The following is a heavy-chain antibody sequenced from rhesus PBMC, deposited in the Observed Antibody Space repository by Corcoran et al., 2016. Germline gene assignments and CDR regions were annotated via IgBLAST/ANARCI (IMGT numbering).Heavy chain of an antibody. J-gene: IGHJ5-2*02. CDR2: IYWDDDK. V-gene: IGHV2S1*01. CDR3: ARVDYYDSGYYTDNSLDV. Sequence: QVTLKESGPALVKPTQTLTLTCTFSGFSLSTSGMGVGWIRQPPGKALEWLASIYWDDDKYYRTSLKSRLTISKDTSKNQVLLTMTNMDPVDTATYYCARVDYYDSGYYTDNSLDVWGRGVLVTVSS. D-gene: IGHD3-28*01. CDR1: GFSLSTSGMG.